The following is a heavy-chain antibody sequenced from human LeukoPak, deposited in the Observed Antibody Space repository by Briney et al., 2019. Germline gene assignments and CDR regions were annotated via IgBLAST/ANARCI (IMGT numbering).Heavy chain of an antibody. CDR1: GFMFSNYD. Sequence: QTGGSLRLSCAASGFMFSNYDMHWVRQAPGKGLEYVSHISTNGGSTYYAISVKGRFTISRDNSKSTLYLQMGSLRAEDMAVYYCARGRGYIYGYDYWGQGTLVTVSS. D-gene: IGHD5-18*01. CDR2: ISTNGGST. CDR3: ARGRGYIYGYDY. V-gene: IGHV3-64*01. J-gene: IGHJ4*02.